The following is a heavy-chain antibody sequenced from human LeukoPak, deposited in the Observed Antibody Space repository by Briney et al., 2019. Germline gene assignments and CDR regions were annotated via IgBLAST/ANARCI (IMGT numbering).Heavy chain of an antibody. J-gene: IGHJ4*02. CDR1: GGSISDYS. D-gene: IGHD6-25*01. Sequence: PSETLSLTCTVSGGSISDYSWSWIRQPPGKGLEWIGNIYYSGSTNHNPSLKSRVTISRDTSKNQFSLKLTSVTAADTAVYYCARAGGVKTAALDLDYWGQGTLVTVSS. V-gene: IGHV4-59*01. CDR2: IYYSGST. CDR3: ARAGGVKTAALDLDY.